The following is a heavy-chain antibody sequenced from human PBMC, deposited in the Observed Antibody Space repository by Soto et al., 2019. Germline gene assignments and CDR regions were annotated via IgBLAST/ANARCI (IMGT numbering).Heavy chain of an antibody. J-gene: IGHJ4*02. CDR3: AIASRTPIVAKIFPLSLAY. D-gene: IGHD5-12*01. CDR2: IYYSGST. Sequence: SETLSLTCTVSGGSISSGGWYWSWIRQQPGKGLEWIGYIYYSGSTYYNPSLKSRVTISVGTSKNQFSLKLSSVTAADTAVYYCAIASRTPIVAKIFPLSLAYWGQGTLVTSPQ. CDR1: GGSISSGGWY. V-gene: IGHV4-31*03.